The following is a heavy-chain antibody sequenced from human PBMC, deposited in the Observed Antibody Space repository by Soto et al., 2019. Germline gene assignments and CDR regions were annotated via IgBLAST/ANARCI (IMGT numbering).Heavy chain of an antibody. CDR3: ARARYGSGSYYNSGWDY. J-gene: IGHJ4*02. Sequence: QVQLVESGGGVVQPGRSLRLSCAASGFTFSSYAMHWVRQAPGKGLEWVAVISYDGSNKYYADSVKGRFTISRDNSKNTMYLQMNSLRAEDTAVYYCARARYGSGSYYNSGWDYWGLGTLVTVSS. D-gene: IGHD3-10*01. CDR1: GFTFSSYA. CDR2: ISYDGSNK. V-gene: IGHV3-30-3*01.